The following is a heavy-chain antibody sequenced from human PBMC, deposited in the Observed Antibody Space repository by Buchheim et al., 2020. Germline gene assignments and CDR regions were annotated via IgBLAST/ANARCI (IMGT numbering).Heavy chain of an antibody. Sequence: EVQLLESGGGLVQPGGSLRLSCAASGFSFSSYAMSWVRQAPGKGLEWISTISGSGDNTYYADSVKGRFTISRDNSKNKLYLQMNSLRAEDTAVYYCAKAWGTILWYFDFWGRGTL. V-gene: IGHV3-23*01. CDR1: GFSFSSYA. D-gene: IGHD1-1*01. CDR2: ISGSGDNT. J-gene: IGHJ2*01. CDR3: AKAWGTILWYFDF.